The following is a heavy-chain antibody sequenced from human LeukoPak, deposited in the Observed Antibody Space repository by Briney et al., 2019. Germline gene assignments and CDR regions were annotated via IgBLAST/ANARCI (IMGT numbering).Heavy chain of an antibody. CDR3: ARDRRIAVAGQFYYYGMDV. V-gene: IGHV4-61*01. J-gene: IGHJ6*04. D-gene: IGHD6-19*01. CDR1: GGSVSSGSYY. Sequence: SETLSLTCTVSGGSVSSGSYYWSWIRQPPGKGLEWIGYIYYSGSTNYNPSLKSRVTIPVDTSKNQFSLKLSSVTAADTAVYYCARDRRIAVAGQFYYYGMDVWGKGTTVTVSS. CDR2: IYYSGST.